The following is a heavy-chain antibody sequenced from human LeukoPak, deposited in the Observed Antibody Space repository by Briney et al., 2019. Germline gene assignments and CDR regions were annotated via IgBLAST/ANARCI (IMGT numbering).Heavy chain of an antibody. V-gene: IGHV1-69*05. Sequence: ASVKASCKASGGTFSSYAISWVRQAPGQGLEWMGGIIPIFGTANYAQKFQGRVTITTDESTSTAYMELSSLRSEDTAVYYCARGGGWLRGAFDIWGQGTMVTVSS. CDR1: GGTFSSYA. CDR2: IIPIFGTA. D-gene: IGHD6-19*01. J-gene: IGHJ3*02. CDR3: ARGGGWLRGAFDI.